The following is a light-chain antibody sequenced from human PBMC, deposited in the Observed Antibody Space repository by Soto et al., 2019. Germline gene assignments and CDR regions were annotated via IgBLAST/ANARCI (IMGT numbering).Light chain of an antibody. J-gene: IGLJ1*01. CDR2: EDN. Sequence: QSALTQPPSVSAAPGQTVTISCSGSSSNIGNNYVSWYQQLPGTAPKLLIFEDNKRRSAIPDRFSASKSGTSATLAITGRQTGDAAAYYCGPWDNSRRLPYVFGSGTKLTVL. V-gene: IGLV1-51*02. CDR3: GPWDNSRRLPYV. CDR1: SSNIGNNY.